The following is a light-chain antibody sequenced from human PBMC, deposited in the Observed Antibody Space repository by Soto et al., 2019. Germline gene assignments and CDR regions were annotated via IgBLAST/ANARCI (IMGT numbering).Light chain of an antibody. CDR3: QQYSSYSWT. J-gene: IGKJ1*01. CDR2: KAS. CDR1: QSIRSW. Sequence: DIPMTQSPSTLSASVGDRVTITCRASQSIRSWLAWYQQKPGRAPKLLIYKASSLESGVPSRFSGSGSGTDFTLTISSLQPDDFATYYCQQYSSYSWTFGQGTKVEI. V-gene: IGKV1-5*03.